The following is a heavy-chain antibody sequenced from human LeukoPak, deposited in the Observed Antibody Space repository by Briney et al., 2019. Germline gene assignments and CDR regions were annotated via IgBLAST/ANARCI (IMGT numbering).Heavy chain of an antibody. V-gene: IGHV3-21*01. CDR3: SKDRPRSSFDY. J-gene: IGHJ4*02. D-gene: IGHD6-6*01. CDR2: ISSDGIHT. CDR1: GFTFSSNT. Sequence: GGSLRLSCAVSGFTFSSNTMNWVRQAPGKGLEWVSSISSDGIHTFYADPVKGRFTISRDNAMNSLYLQMNSLRDEDTAVYYCSKDRPRSSFDYWGQGILVTVSS.